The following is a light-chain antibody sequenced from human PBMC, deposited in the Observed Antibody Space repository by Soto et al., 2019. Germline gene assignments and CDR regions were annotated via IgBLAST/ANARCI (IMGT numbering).Light chain of an antibody. V-gene: IGLV1-40*01. CDR3: PSYDSSLSGSVL. J-gene: IGLJ2*01. Sequence: QSVLTQPPSVSGAPGQRVTISCTGSSSNIGSGYAVHWYQQLPGTGPRLLIYDSTSRPSGVPDRFSGSKSGTSASLAITGLQAEDEADYYCPSYDSSLSGSVLFGGGTKLTVL. CDR2: DST. CDR1: SSNIGSGYA.